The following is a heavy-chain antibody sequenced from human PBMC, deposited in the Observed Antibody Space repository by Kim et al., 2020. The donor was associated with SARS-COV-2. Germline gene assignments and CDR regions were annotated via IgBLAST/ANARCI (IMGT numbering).Heavy chain of an antibody. V-gene: IGHV3-21*01. J-gene: IGHJ4*02. CDR2: ISSSSSYI. Sequence: GGSLRLSWAASGFTFSSYSMNWVLQAPGKGLEWVSSISSSSSYIYYADSVKGRFTISRDNAKNSLYLQMNSLRAEDTAVYYCARDGPYYYDSSGYYPFDYWGQGTLVTVSS. D-gene: IGHD3-22*01. CDR1: GFTFSSYS. CDR3: ARDGPYYYDSSGYYPFDY.